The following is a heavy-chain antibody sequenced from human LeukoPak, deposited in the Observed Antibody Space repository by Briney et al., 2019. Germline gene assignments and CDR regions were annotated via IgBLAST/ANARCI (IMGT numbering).Heavy chain of an antibody. J-gene: IGHJ4*02. CDR3: AKGAAAGDFDY. CDR2: MNQDGSEK. V-gene: IGHV3-7*01. CDR1: GFIFSGYW. D-gene: IGHD6-13*01. Sequence: GGSLRLSCAASGFIFSGYWMSWVRQAPGKGLEWVANMNQDGSEKYYVDSVKGRFTISRDNAKNSLYLQMNSLRTEDTAVYYCAKGAAAGDFDYWGQGTLVTVSS.